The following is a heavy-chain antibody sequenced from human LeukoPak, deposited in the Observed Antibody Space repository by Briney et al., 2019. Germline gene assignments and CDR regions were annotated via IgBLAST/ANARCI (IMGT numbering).Heavy chain of an antibody. CDR2: ISWNSGSI. J-gene: IGHJ4*02. D-gene: IGHD6-19*01. V-gene: IGHV3-9*01. Sequence: GGSLRLPCAASGFTFDDYAMHWVRQAPGKGLEWVSGISWNSGSIGYADSVKGRFTISRDNAENSLYLQMNSLRAEDTALYYCAKLAVAGTIDYWGQGTLVTVSS. CDR3: AKLAVAGTIDY. CDR1: GFTFDDYA.